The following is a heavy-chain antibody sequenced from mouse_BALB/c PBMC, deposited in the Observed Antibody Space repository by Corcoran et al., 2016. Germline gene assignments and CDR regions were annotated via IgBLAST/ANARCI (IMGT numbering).Heavy chain of an antibody. J-gene: IGHJ3*01. D-gene: IGHD1-1*01. CDR2: INPNNGGT. CDR1: GYTFTDYN. Sequence: EVLLKQSGPELVKPGASVKIPCKASGYTFTDYNMDWVKQSHGKSLEWIGDINPNNGGTIYNQKFKGKATLTVDKSSSTAYMELRSLTSEDTAVYYCARNDYGRFAYWGQGTLVTVSA. CDR3: ARNDYGRFAY. V-gene: IGHV1-18*01.